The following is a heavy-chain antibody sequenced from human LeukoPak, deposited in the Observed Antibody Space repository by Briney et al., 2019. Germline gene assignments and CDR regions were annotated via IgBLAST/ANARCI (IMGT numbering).Heavy chain of an antibody. CDR3: ARGNFDYGDYRT. J-gene: IGHJ5*02. CDR2: IYYSGST. D-gene: IGHD4-17*01. CDR1: GGXXXSYY. V-gene: IGHV4-59*01. Sequence: LXLXXXXSGGXXXSYYWSWIRQPPGKGLEWIGYIYYSGSTNYNPSLKSRVTISVDTSKNQFSLKLSSVTAADTAVYYCARGNFDYGDYRTWGQGTLVTVSS.